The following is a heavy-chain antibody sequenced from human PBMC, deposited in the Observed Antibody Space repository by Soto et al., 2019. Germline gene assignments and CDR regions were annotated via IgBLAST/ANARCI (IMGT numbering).Heavy chain of an antibody. V-gene: IGHV1-58*02. CDR2: IVVGSGNT. CDR1: GFTFTSSA. D-gene: IGHD4-17*01. CDR3: AAAGIYGDYQRWFGP. J-gene: IGHJ5*02. Sequence: GASVKVSCKASGFTFTSSAMQWVRQARGQRLEWIGWIVVGSGNTNYAQKFQERVTITRDMSTSTAYMELSSLRSEDTAVYYCAAAGIYGDYQRWFGPWGQGTLVTVSS.